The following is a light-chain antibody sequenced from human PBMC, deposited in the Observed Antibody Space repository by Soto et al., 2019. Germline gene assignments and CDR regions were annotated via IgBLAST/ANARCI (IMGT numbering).Light chain of an antibody. CDR3: QQSYNTPS. V-gene: IGKV1-39*01. CDR2: AAS. Sequence: DIPMTQSPSSLSASVGGRVTITCRASQSISSYLNLYQQKPGKAPKLLIYAASSLQSGVPSRFSGSGSGTDFTLTISSLQPEDAATYYCQQSYNTPSFGQGTRLEIK. CDR1: QSISSY. J-gene: IGKJ5*01.